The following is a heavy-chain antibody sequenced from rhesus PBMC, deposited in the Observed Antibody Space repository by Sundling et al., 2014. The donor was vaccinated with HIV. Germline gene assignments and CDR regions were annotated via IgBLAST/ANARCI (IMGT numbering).Heavy chain of an antibody. CDR1: GASISGGSF. V-gene: IGHV4-127*01. J-gene: IGHJ4*01. Sequence: QVQLQESGPGLVKPSETLSLTCAVSGASISGGSFWSWIRQPPGKGLEWIGNVHGSSATTNYNPSLKSRVTISKDTSKNQFSLKLSSMTAADTAVYYCTRSFYDYGSFDFWGQGVLVTVSS. CDR2: VHGSSATT. CDR3: TRSFYDYGSFDF. D-gene: IGHD4-29*01.